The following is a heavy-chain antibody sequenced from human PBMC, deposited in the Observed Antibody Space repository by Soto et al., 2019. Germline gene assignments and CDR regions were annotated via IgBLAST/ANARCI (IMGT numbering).Heavy chain of an antibody. CDR3: AKDKGVFNWATSYFDY. J-gene: IGHJ4*02. CDR2: TSYDGNNE. V-gene: IGHV3-30*18. CDR1: GFTFSNYA. Sequence: GGSLRLSCAASGFTFSNYAMHWVRQAPSKGLEWVALTSYDGNNEYYTDSVKGRFTISRDNSKNTLFLQMNSPRPEDTAVYYCAKDKGVFNWATSYFDYWGQGALVTVSS. D-gene: IGHD1-1*01.